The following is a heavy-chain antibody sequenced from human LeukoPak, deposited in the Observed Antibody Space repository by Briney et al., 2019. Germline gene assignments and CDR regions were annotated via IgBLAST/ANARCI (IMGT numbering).Heavy chain of an antibody. CDR1: GGSLSGFY. CDR3: ARRKKGSGGLFDY. CDR2: VYYSGST. D-gene: IGHD3-10*01. J-gene: IGHJ4*02. Sequence: SETLSLTCTVSGGSLSGFYWSWIRQPPGAGLEWIGYVYYSGSTTYNPSLKSRVTISVDTPKNQFSLKLSSVTAADTAVHYCARRKKGSGGLFDYWGQGALVTVSS. V-gene: IGHV4-59*08.